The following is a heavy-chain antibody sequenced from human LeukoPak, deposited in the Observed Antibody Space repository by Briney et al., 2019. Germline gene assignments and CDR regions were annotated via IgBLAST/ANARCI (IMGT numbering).Heavy chain of an antibody. CDR2: ISGRGVST. Sequence: GGSLRLSCAASGFTLNHYGMHWVRQAPGKGLEWVSAISGRGVSTSYADSVRGRFTISRDNSKNTLYLQMNSLRAEDTAVYYCAKAASGNWNDVSDYWGQGTLVTVSS. CDR1: GFTLNHYG. CDR3: AKAASGNWNDVSDY. J-gene: IGHJ4*02. V-gene: IGHV3-23*01. D-gene: IGHD1-20*01.